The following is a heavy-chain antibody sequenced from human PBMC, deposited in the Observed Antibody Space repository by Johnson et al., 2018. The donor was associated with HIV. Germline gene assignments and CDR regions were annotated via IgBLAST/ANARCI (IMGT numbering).Heavy chain of an antibody. CDR3: ASSITMIVVVTGGAFDI. CDR2: IYSGGST. J-gene: IGHJ3*02. V-gene: IGHV3-53*01. D-gene: IGHD3-22*01. CDR1: GFTVSSNY. Sequence: VQLVESGGGLIQPGGSLRLSCAASGFTVSSNYMSWVRQAPGKGLEWVSVIYSGGSTYYADSVKGRFTISRDNSKNTLYLQMNSLRAEDTAVYYCASSITMIVVVTGGAFDIWGQGTMVTVSS.